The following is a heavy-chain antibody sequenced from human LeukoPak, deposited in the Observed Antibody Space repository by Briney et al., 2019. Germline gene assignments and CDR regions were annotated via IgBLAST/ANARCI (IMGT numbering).Heavy chain of an antibody. D-gene: IGHD1-14*01. V-gene: IGHV3-7*01. CDR1: GFTFSSYW. CDR3: ERKGTNRATVDY. Sequence: PGGSLRLSCAASGFTFSSYWMGWVRQAPGEGMEWVANIKEDGSAKYYLDSVKGRFTISRDNAKNSLYLQMNSPRAEDTAVYYCERKGTNRATVDYWGQGTLVTVSS. CDR2: IKEDGSAK. J-gene: IGHJ4*02.